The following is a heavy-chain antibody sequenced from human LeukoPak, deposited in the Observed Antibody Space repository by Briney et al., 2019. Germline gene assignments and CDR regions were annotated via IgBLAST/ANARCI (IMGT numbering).Heavy chain of an antibody. CDR1: GYTFTGYY. Sequence: GASVKVSCKASGYTFTGYYMHWVRQAPGQGLEWMGWINPNSGGTNYAQKFQGRVTMTRDTSISTAYMELSRLRSDDTAVHYCARDLIAGTVNWFDPWGQGTLVTVSS. V-gene: IGHV1-2*02. CDR2: INPNSGGT. D-gene: IGHD1-20*01. CDR3: ARDLIAGTVNWFDP. J-gene: IGHJ5*02.